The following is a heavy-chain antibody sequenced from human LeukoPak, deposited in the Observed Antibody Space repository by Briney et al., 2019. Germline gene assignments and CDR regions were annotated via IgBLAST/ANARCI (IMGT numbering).Heavy chain of an antibody. CDR2: LSYDGSSK. D-gene: IGHD5-12*01. CDR3: ARSAAAGRIVATFGY. V-gene: IGHV3-30*04. Sequence: GGSLRLSCAASGFTFSTFAMHWVRQAPGMGLEWVAILSYDGSSKYYADSVKGRFTISRDNSKKTLYLQMNSLRTEDTAVYYCARSAAAGRIVATFGYWGQGTLVTVSS. CDR1: GFTFSTFA. J-gene: IGHJ4*02.